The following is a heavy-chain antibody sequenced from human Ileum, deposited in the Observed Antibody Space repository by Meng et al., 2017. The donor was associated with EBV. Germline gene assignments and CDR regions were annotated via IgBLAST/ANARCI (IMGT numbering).Heavy chain of an antibody. V-gene: IGHV1-3*04. J-gene: IGHJ4*02. CDR3: SRGFLRIAAAAYLLDS. CDR2: INTGNSNK. CDR1: GDTFPNND. Sequence: HPGLLGGDEERPGASSMISCIAAGDTFPNNDIQWWRQAPRQSLEGLVGINTGNSNKRNSQRLQGRVTITKNTSASTAYMELISLTSADTAVYYCSRGFLRIAAAAYLLDSWGQGTLVTVSS. D-gene: IGHD6-13*01.